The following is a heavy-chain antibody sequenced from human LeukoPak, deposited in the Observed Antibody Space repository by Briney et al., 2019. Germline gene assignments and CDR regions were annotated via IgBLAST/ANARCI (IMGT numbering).Heavy chain of an antibody. D-gene: IGHD3-9*01. CDR2: ISSSGFLR. V-gene: IGHV3-21*06. J-gene: IGHJ4*02. CDR3: AKDRGLRYFDWLFDY. CDR1: GFTFDNYS. Sequence: GGSLRLSCAASGFTFDNYSMNWVRQAPGKGLEWVSSISSSGFLRYYADSLKGRFTISRDNTKNSLYLQMNSLRAEDTAIYYCAKDRGLRYFDWLFDYWGQGTLVTVSS.